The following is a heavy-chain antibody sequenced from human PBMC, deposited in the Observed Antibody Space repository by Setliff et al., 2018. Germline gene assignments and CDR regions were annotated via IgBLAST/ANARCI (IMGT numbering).Heavy chain of an antibody. CDR1: GFTFSSSA. CDR3: ARDGYPGTS. D-gene: IGHD2-2*03. Sequence: GGSLRLSCAASGFTFSSSAMHWVRQAPGKGLQYVSAISSDGVRTYYVDSVKGRFTISRDNYKNTLNLQMGSLRAEDMAVYYCARDGYPGTSWGQGTLVTVSS. J-gene: IGHJ5*02. CDR2: ISSDGVRT. V-gene: IGHV3-64*02.